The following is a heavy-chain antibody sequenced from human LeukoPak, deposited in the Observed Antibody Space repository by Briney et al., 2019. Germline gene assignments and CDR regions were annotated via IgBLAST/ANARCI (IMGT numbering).Heavy chain of an antibody. J-gene: IGHJ5*02. CDR2: ISSSSSYI. Sequence: GGSLRLSCAASGFTFSSYSMNWVRQAPGKGLEWVSSISSSSSYIYYADSVKGRFTISRDNAKNSLYLQMNSLRAEDTAVYYCARDRYDFWSGYSSLSWIDPWGQGTLVTVSS. CDR3: ARDRYDFWSGYSSLSWIDP. V-gene: IGHV3-21*01. CDR1: GFTFSSYS. D-gene: IGHD3-3*01.